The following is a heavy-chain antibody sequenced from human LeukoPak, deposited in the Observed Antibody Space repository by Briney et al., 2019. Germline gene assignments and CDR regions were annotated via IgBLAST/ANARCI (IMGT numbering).Heavy chain of an antibody. CDR2: ITAGGETA. CDR1: GFTFRSYA. J-gene: IGHJ3*02. V-gene: IGHV3-23*01. D-gene: IGHD1-26*01. Sequence: GGSLRLSCAASGFTFRSYAMTWVRQGPGKGLEWVAAITAGGETAFYADSVKGRFTISRDNSKDTLHLKMSSLRDEDTAVYYCAKDYLALLGGAPYDAFDIWGQGTMVTVSS. CDR3: AKDYLALLGGAPYDAFDI.